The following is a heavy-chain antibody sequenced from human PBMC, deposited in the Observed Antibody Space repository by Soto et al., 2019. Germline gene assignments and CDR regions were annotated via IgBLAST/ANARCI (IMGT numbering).Heavy chain of an antibody. CDR1: GFTFTSYG. CDR3: ARDREGSGSDYNP. V-gene: IGHV3-23*01. CDR2: ISGSGATT. J-gene: IGHJ4*02. D-gene: IGHD3-10*01. Sequence: GGSLRLSCAASGFTFTSYGMSWVRQAPGKGLEWVSTISGSGATTYYTDSVEGRFTISRDNSKNTLYLQMNSLRAEDTAVYYCARDREGSGSDYNPRGQGTLVTVSS.